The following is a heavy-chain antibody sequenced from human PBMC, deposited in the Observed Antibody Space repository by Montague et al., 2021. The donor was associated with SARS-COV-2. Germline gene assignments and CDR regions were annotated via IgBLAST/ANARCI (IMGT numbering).Heavy chain of an antibody. V-gene: IGHV3-30*04. CDR3: ARDLRDSSSWYSLGYYYYGMDV. D-gene: IGHD6-13*01. Sequence: SLRLSCAASGFTFSSYAMHWVRQAPGKGLEWVAVISYDGSNKYYADSVKGRFTISRDNSKNTLYLQMNSLRAEDTAVYYCARDLRDSSSWYSLGYYYYGMDVWGQGTTVTVSS. CDR1: GFTFSSYA. J-gene: IGHJ6*02. CDR2: ISYDGSNK.